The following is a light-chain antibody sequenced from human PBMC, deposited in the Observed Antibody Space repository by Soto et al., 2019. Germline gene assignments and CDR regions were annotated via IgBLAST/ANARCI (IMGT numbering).Light chain of an antibody. CDR1: ESVDRY. CDR2: DAF. J-gene: IGKJ1*01. Sequence: VLTQSPDILSLSPGQTATLSCRASESVDRYVAWYQQKVGQAPRLLIYDAFTRATGVAARFSGSGSATDFTLTISSLEPDDFAVYYCQQYISSPRTFGQGTKVEIK. V-gene: IGKV3-11*01. CDR3: QQYISSPRT.